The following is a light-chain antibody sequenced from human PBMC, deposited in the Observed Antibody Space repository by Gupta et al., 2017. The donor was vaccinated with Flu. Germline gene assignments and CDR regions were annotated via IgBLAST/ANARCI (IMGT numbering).Light chain of an antibody. J-gene: IGLJ3*02. CDR2: KDS. V-gene: IGLV3-25*03. CDR1: ALPKQY. Sequence: PGKTARITCSGDALPKQYAYWYQQKPGQAPVLVIYKDSERPAGIPERFSGSSSGTTVTLTISGVQAEDEADYYCQSADSSGTWVFGGGTKLTVL. CDR3: QSADSSGTWV.